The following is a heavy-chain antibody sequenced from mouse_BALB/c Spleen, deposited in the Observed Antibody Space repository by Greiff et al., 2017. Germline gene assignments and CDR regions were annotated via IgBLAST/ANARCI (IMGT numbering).Heavy chain of an antibody. J-gene: IGHJ2*01. D-gene: IGHD2-4*01. V-gene: IGHV1-55*01. Sequence: VQLQQPGAELVKPGTSVKLSCKASGYNFTSYWINWVKLRPGQGLEWIGDIYPGSGSTNYNEKFKSKATLTVDTSSSTAYMQLSSLASEDSALYYCARIPLMIRYYCDHWGQGTTHTDPS. CDR3: ARIPLMIRYYCDH. CDR1: GYNFTSYW. CDR2: IYPGSGST.